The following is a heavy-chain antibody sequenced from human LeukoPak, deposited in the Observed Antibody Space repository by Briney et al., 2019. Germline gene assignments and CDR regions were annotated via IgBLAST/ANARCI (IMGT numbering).Heavy chain of an antibody. J-gene: IGHJ3*02. CDR1: GYTFTGYY. CDR3: ARGAGYDILTGYYKEDAFDI. CDR2: INPNSGGT. V-gene: IGHV1-2*02. Sequence: GALVKASCKASGYTFTGYYMHWVRQAPGQGLEWMGWINPNSGGTNYAQKFQGRVTMTRDTSISTAYMELSRLRSDDTVVYYCARGAGYDILTGYYKEDAFDIWGQGTMVTVSS. D-gene: IGHD3-9*01.